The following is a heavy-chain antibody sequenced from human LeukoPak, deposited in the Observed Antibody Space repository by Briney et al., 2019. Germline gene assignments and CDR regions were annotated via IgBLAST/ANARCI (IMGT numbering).Heavy chain of an antibody. V-gene: IGHV4-59*01. CDR3: ARGARGYPDDNFDY. CDR2: ISYSGST. D-gene: IGHD5-12*01. Sequence: PSETLSLTCTVSGGSISSYYWSWIRQPPGKGLEWIGYISYSGSTNYSPSLKSRVTISVDTSKKQFSLNLNSVTAADTAIYYCARGARGYPDDNFDYWGQGTLVTVSS. J-gene: IGHJ4*02. CDR1: GGSISSYY.